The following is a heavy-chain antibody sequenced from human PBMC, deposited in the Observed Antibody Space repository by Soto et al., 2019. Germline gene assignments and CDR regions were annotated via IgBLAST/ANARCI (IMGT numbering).Heavy chain of an antibody. V-gene: IGHV3-11*01. D-gene: IGHD2-2*01. CDR1: GFTFSDYY. Sequence: PGGSLRLSCAASGFTFSDYYMSWIRQAPGKGLEWVSYISSSASTMYYADSVKGRFTISRDNSKNSVYLQMNSLRAEDTALYYCARSLGYCSSTSCSIDAFDIWGQGTTVTVSS. CDR3: ARSLGYCSSTSCSIDAFDI. J-gene: IGHJ3*02. CDR2: ISSSASTM.